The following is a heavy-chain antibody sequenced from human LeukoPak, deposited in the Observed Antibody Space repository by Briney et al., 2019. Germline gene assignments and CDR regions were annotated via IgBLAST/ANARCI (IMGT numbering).Heavy chain of an antibody. J-gene: IGHJ4*02. V-gene: IGHV3-23*01. Sequence: GGTLRLSCAASGFTFSSYGMSWVRQAPGKGLEWVSAISGSGGSTYYADSVKGRFTISRDNSKNTLYLQMNSLRAEDTAVYYCAKVFFRFGELSPFDYWGQGTLVTVS. CDR2: ISGSGGST. D-gene: IGHD3-10*01. CDR3: AKVFFRFGELSPFDY. CDR1: GFTFSSYG.